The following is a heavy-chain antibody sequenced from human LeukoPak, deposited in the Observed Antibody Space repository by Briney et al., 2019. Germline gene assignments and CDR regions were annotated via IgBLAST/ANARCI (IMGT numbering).Heavy chain of an antibody. CDR2: MNPNSGNT. CDR1: GYPFTTYD. CDR3: AIHYYGSGSYYNEISY. Sequence: ASVRVSCKASGYPFTTYDINWVRQATGQGLEWMGWMNPNSGNTGYAQKFQGRVTMTRNTSISTAYMELSSLRSEDTAVYYCAIHYYGSGSYYNEISYWSQGTLVTVSS. D-gene: IGHD3-10*01. V-gene: IGHV1-8*01. J-gene: IGHJ4*02.